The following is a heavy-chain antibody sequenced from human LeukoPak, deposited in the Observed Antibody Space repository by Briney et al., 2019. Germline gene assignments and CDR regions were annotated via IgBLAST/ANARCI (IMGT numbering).Heavy chain of an antibody. CDR2: IIPILGIA. V-gene: IGHV1-69*04. Sequence: SVKVSCKASGGTFSSYAISWVRQAPGQRLEWMGRIIPILGIANYAQKFQGRVTITADKSTSTAYMELSSLRSEDTAVYYCARGHSGSFYWGQGTLVTVSS. J-gene: IGHJ4*02. D-gene: IGHD1-26*01. CDR1: GGTFSSYA. CDR3: ARGHSGSFY.